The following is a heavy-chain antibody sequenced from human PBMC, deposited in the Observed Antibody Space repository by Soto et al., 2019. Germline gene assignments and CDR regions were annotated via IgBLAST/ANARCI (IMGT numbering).Heavy chain of an antibody. D-gene: IGHD2-2*01. CDR3: ARGRLLSLYYFDY. CDR1: GSTFSNYA. CDR2: IGTAAEK. J-gene: IGHJ4*02. V-gene: IGHV3-13*01. Sequence: GGSLRLSCAASGSTFSNYAMHWVRQVTGKGLAWVSNIGTAAEKYYPASLQRRFNLSRENATNSLYLKLNRLRAEETDVYYCARGRLLSLYYFDYWGQGTLVTVSS.